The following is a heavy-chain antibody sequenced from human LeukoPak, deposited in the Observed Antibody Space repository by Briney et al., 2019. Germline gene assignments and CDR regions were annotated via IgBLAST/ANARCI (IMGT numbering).Heavy chain of an antibody. J-gene: IGHJ5*02. Sequence: SETLSLTCTVSGASISSGSHLWSWIRQPAGKGLEWIGRIYTSGSTNYNPSLKSRVSISVDMSKNQSSLKLRSVTAADTAVYYCARDKGGFLYFGEYDPWGQGTLVTVSS. CDR2: IYTSGST. CDR1: GASISSGSHL. D-gene: IGHD3-10*01. CDR3: ARDKGGFLYFGEYDP. V-gene: IGHV4-61*02.